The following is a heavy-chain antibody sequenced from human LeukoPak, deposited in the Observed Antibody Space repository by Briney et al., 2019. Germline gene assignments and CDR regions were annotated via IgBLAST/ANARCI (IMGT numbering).Heavy chain of an antibody. CDR1: GYTFTSYY. V-gene: IGHV1-46*01. J-gene: IGHJ5*02. Sequence: ASVKVSCKASGYTFTSYYMHWVRQAPGQGLEWMGIINPSGGSTSYAQKFQGRVTMTRDMSTSTDYMELSSLRSEDTAVYYCARDNSVEDTAWWLDPWGQGTLVTVSS. D-gene: IGHD4-23*01. CDR3: ARDNSVEDTAWWLDP. CDR2: INPSGGST.